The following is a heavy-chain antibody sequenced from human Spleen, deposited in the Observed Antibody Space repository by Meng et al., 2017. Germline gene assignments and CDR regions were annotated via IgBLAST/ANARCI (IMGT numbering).Heavy chain of an antibody. J-gene: IGHJ6*02. Sequence: VSVKVSCKASEYTFTGYYIHWVRQAPGQGLEWMGWINPKSGGTNYAQKFQGRVTMTRDTSISTAYMELSRLRPDDTAVYFCATRITPPAKNHFYYYGMDVWGQETTVTVSS. V-gene: IGHV1-2*02. CDR2: INPKSGGT. D-gene: IGHD2-2*01. CDR3: ATRITPPAKNHFYYYGMDV. CDR1: EYTFTGYY.